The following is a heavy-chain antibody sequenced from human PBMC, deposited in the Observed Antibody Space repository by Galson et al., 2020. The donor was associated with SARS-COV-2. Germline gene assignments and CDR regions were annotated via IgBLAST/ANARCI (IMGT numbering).Heavy chain of an antibody. CDR3: AKDLGVMGAHDWFDP. CDR2: IWYDGSNK. Sequence: GGSLRLSCAASGFTFSSYGMHWVRQAPGKGLEWVAVIWYDGSNKYYADSVKGRFTISRDNSKNTLYLQMNSLRAEDTAVYYCAKDLGVMGAHDWFDPWGQGTLVTVSS. D-gene: IGHD1-26*01. CDR1: GFTFSSYG. J-gene: IGHJ5*02. V-gene: IGHV3-33*06.